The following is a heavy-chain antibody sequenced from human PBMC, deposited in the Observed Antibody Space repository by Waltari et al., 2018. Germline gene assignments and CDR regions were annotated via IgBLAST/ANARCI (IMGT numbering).Heavy chain of an antibody. CDR1: GFTFSTYW. D-gene: IGHD1-26*01. V-gene: IGHV3-7*01. CDR2: IKQDGSGH. Sequence: EVQLVESGGGLVQPGGSLRVSCEASGFTFSTYWMSWVRQALGKGLARLADIKQDGSGHYYVDSVKGRFTISRDNAKNSVYLQMTSLIDDDTAVYYCARDATCCGACWHFDLWGRGTLVTVSS. J-gene: IGHJ2*01. CDR3: ARDATCCGACWHFDL.